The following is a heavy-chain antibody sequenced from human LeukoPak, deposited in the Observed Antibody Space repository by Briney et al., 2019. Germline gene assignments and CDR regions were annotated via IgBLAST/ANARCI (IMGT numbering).Heavy chain of an antibody. D-gene: IGHD2-2*02. V-gene: IGHV4-4*02. J-gene: IGHJ3*02. CDR1: GGPISSSNW. Sequence: SGTLSLTCAVSGGPISSSNWWSWVRQPPGKGLEWIGEIYHSGSTNYNPSLKSRVTISVDKSKNQFSLKLSSVTAADTAVYYCARRVGYCSSTSCYRSAFDIWGQGTMVTVSS. CDR2: IYHSGST. CDR3: ARRVGYCSSTSCYRSAFDI.